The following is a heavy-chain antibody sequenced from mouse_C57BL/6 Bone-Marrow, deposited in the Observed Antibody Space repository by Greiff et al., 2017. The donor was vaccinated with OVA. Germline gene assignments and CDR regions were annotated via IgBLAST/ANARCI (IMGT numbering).Heavy chain of an antibody. V-gene: IGHV3-6*01. D-gene: IGHD2-5*01. CDR2: ISYDGSN. CDR1: GYSITSGYY. CDR3: ARNAYYSNYDYYAMDY. Sequence: QLQQSGPGLVKPSQSLSLTCSVTGYSITSGYYWNWIRQFPGNKLEWMGYISYDGSNNYNPSLKNRISITRDTSKNQFFLKLNSVTTEDTATYYCARNAYYSNYDYYAMDYWGQGTSVTVSS. J-gene: IGHJ4*01.